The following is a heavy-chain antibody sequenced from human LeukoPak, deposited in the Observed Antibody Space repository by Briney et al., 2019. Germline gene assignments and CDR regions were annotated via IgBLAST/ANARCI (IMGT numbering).Heavy chain of an antibody. Sequence: PSETLSLTGTVSGGSISSYYWSWIRQPPGKGLEWIGYIYYSGSTNYNPSLKSRVTISVDTSKNQFSLKLSSVTAADTAVYYCARNSGSLAEYFQHWGQGTLVTVSS. CDR1: GGSISSYY. CDR2: IYYSGST. D-gene: IGHD2-21*01. CDR3: ARNSGSLAEYFQH. J-gene: IGHJ1*01. V-gene: IGHV4-59*08.